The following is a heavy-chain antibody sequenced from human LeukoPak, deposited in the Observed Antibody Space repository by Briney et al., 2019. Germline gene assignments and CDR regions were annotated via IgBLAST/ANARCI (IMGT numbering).Heavy chain of an antibody. CDR3: ARDEHSSSSRNFDY. Sequence: SDTLSLTCTVSGYSISLDYYWGWIRQPPGKGLEWIGEINHSGSTNYNPSLKSRVTISVDTSKNQFSLKLSSVTAADTAVYYCARDEHSSSSRNFDYWGQGTLVTVSS. J-gene: IGHJ4*02. V-gene: IGHV4-38-2*02. CDR2: INHSGST. D-gene: IGHD6-6*01. CDR1: GYSISLDYY.